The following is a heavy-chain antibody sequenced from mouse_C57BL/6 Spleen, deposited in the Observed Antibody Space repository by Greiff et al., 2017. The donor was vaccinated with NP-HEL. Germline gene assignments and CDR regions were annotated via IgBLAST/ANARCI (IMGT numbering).Heavy chain of an antibody. CDR3: ARKRAYGSSLYYFDY. Sequence: EVQLVESGGGLVKPGGSLKLSCAASGFTFSSYTMSWVRQTPEKRLEWVATISGGGGNTYYPDSVKGRFTISRDNAKNTLYLQMSSLRSEDTALYYCARKRAYGSSLYYFDYWGQGTTLTVSS. J-gene: IGHJ2*01. CDR1: GFTFSSYT. CDR2: ISGGGGNT. V-gene: IGHV5-9*01. D-gene: IGHD1-1*01.